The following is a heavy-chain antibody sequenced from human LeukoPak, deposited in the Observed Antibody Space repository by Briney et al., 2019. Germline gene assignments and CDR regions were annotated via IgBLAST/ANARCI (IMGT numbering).Heavy chain of an antibody. CDR1: GGSVSSGSYY. V-gene: IGHV4-61*01. D-gene: IGHD3-16*02. CDR2: IYYSGST. J-gene: IGHJ4*02. CDR3: ARGDTKTDYAWGDYRYNGYYFDF. Sequence: PSETLSLTCLVSGGSVSSGSYYWSWIRQPPGTGLEWIGYIYYSGSTNYNPSLKSRVTISVDTSKNQFSLKLSSVTAVDTAVYYCARGDTKTDYAWGDYRYNGYYFDFWGQGTLVVVPS.